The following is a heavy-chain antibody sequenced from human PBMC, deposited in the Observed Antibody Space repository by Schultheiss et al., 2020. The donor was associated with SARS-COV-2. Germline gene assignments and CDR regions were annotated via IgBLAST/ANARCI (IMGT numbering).Heavy chain of an antibody. J-gene: IGHJ4*02. Sequence: ASVKVSCKASGGTFSSYGISWVRQAPGQGLEWMGWISAYNGNTNYAQKLQGRVTMTTDTSTSTAYMELRSLRSDDTAVYYCARADRTGYSSEWGQGTLVTVSS. V-gene: IGHV1-18*01. CDR1: GGTFSSYG. D-gene: IGHD6-19*01. CDR2: ISAYNGNT. CDR3: ARADRTGYSSE.